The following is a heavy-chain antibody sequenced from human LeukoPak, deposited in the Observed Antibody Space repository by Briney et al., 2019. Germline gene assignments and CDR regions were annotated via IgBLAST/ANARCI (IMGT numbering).Heavy chain of an antibody. V-gene: IGHV4-59*01. J-gene: IGHJ5*02. CDR1: GGSISSYY. CDR2: IYYSGST. D-gene: IGHD1-26*01. Sequence: SETLSLTCTVSGGSISSYYWSWIRQPPGKGLEWIGYIYYSGSTNYNPSLKSRVTISVDTSKNQFSLKLSSVTAADTAVYYCARDATKWHNWFEPWGQGTLVTVSS. CDR3: ARDATKWHNWFEP.